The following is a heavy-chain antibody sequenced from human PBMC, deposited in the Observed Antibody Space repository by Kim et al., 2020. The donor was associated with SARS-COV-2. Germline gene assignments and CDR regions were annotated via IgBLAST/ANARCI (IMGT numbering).Heavy chain of an antibody. CDR1: GYTFTSYG. CDR3: ARVICSSTSCYWFDYYYYYMDV. CDR2: ISAYNGNT. V-gene: IGHV1-18*01. D-gene: IGHD2-2*01. J-gene: IGHJ6*03. Sequence: ASVKVSCKASGYTFTSYGISWVRQAPGQGLEWMGWISAYNGNTNYAQKLQGRVTMTTDTSTSTAYMELRSLRSDDTAVYYCARVICSSTSCYWFDYYYYYMDVWGKGTTVTVSS.